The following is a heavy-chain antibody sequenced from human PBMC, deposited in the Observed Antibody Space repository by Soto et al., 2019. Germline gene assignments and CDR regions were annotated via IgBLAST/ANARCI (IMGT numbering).Heavy chain of an antibody. CDR3: ARGFPYCPSGTCYTLVDY. D-gene: IGHD2-2*02. J-gene: IGHJ4*02. Sequence: SETLSLTCTVSGGSISSYFCGWIRQPPGKGLEWIGYIFDSGSSNYHPSLQSRVTISVDTSRNQFSLQLTSVTAADTAVYYCARGFPYCPSGTCYTLVDYWGQGTLVTVSS. CDR2: IFDSGSS. V-gene: IGHV4-59*01. CDR1: GGSISSYF.